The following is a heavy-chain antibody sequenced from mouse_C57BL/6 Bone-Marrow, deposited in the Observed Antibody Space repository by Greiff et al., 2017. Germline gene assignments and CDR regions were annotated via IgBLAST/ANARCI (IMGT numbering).Heavy chain of an antibody. V-gene: IGHV1-4*01. D-gene: IGHD1-1*01. J-gene: IGHJ2*01. CDR3: ASVALDY. CDR1: GYTFTSYT. Sequence: QVQLKQSGAELARPGASVKMSCKASGYTFTSYTMHWVKQRPGQGLEWIGYINPSSGYTKYNQKFKDKATLTADKSSSTAYMQLSRLTSEDSAVYYCASVALDYWGQGTTLTVSS. CDR2: INPSSGYT.